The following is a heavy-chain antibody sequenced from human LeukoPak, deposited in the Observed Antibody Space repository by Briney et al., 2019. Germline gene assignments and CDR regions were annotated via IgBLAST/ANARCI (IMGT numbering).Heavy chain of an antibody. CDR3: ASPGRDPYGMDV. Sequence: ASVKVSCKSSGYTFTSYGIIWVRQAPGQGLDWMGWISAYNGNTNYAQKLQGRVTMTTDTSTSTAYMELRSLRSDDTAVYYCASPGRDPYGMDVWGQGTTVTVSS. J-gene: IGHJ6*02. CDR1: GYTFTSYG. V-gene: IGHV1-18*01. D-gene: IGHD1-1*01. CDR2: ISAYNGNT.